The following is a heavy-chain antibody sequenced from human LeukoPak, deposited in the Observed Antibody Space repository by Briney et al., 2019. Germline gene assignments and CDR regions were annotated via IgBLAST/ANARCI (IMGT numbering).Heavy chain of an antibody. Sequence: SETLSLTCAIYGGSFSGYYRSWFRQSPGKGLEWIGEIERGGSTNYNPSLKSRLTISLDTSKNQFSLRLTSVTAADTAVYFCARGLGSGSYYNYWGQGTPVTVSS. V-gene: IGHV4-34*01. CDR2: IERGGST. CDR3: ARGLGSGSYYNY. J-gene: IGHJ4*01. CDR1: GGSFSGYY. D-gene: IGHD3-10*01.